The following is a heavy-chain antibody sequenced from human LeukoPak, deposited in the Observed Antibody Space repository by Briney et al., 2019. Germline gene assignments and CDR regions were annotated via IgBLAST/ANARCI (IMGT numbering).Heavy chain of an antibody. V-gene: IGHV3-7*01. CDR2: IKQDGSEK. CDR3: SREIPGGSSWFDY. Sequence: GGSLRLSCAASGFTFSSYAMSWVRQAPGKGLEWVANIKQDGSEKYYVDSVKGRFTISRDNTKNSLYLQMNSLRAEDTAVYYCSREIPGGSSWFDYWGQGTLVTVSS. CDR1: GFTFSSYA. D-gene: IGHD6-13*01. J-gene: IGHJ4*02.